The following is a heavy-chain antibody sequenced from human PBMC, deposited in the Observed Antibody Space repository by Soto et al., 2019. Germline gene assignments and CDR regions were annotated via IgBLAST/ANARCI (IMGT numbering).Heavy chain of an antibody. CDR2: ISSSSSYI. D-gene: IGHD5-12*01. V-gene: IGHV3-21*01. J-gene: IGHJ6*02. Sequence: GGSLRLSCAASGFTFSSYSMNWVRQAPGKGLEWVSSISSSSSYIYYADSVKGRFTISRDNAKNSLYLQMSSLRAEDTAVYYCARGAIVATIYYYYGMDVWGQGTTVTVSS. CDR3: ARGAIVATIYYYYGMDV. CDR1: GFTFSSYS.